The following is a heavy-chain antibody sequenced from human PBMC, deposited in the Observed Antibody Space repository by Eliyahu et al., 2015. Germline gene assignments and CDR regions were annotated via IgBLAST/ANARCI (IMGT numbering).Heavy chain of an antibody. CDR1: GFILTNYX. Sequence: QVQLVQSGAEVKNPGASVRVSCTASGFILTNYXMXWVRQAPGPGLEWLGXMXPSGATNYAQRFQXRVTLTRDTXTSTVYMDXSGLTSEDTAVYYCLGVTMGTWGQGTLVTVSS. J-gene: IGHJ5*02. CDR2: MXPSGAT. CDR3: LGVTMGT. V-gene: IGHV1-46*01. D-gene: IGHD2-21*02.